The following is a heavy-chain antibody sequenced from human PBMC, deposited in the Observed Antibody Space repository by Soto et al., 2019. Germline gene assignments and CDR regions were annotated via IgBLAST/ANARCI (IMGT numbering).Heavy chain of an antibody. CDR3: ARDRLRLGELSLLGYFDY. Sequence: QVQLEESGGGVVQPGRSLRLSCAASGFTFSRHTMHWVRRAPGKGLEWVASISYDGSNKYYADSVKGRFTISRDNSKNTRSVQMDSLRAEDTAVYYCARDRLRLGELSLLGYFDYWGQGTLVTVSS. D-gene: IGHD3-16*02. J-gene: IGHJ4*02. V-gene: IGHV3-30*04. CDR1: GFTFSRHT. CDR2: ISYDGSNK.